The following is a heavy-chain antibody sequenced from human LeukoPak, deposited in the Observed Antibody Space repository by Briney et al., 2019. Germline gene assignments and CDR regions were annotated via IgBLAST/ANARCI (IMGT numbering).Heavy chain of an antibody. CDR3: AREVTMVRGVIIPTSWFDP. CDR2: IWYDGSSK. J-gene: IGHJ5*02. V-gene: IGHV3-33*01. Sequence: QPGGSLRLSCAASGFTFSSYGMHWVRQAPGKGLEWVAVIWYDGSSKYYADSVKGRFTISRDNSKNTLYLQMNSLRAEDTAVYYCAREVTMVRGVIIPTSWFDPWGQGTLVTASS. CDR1: GFTFSSYG. D-gene: IGHD3-10*01.